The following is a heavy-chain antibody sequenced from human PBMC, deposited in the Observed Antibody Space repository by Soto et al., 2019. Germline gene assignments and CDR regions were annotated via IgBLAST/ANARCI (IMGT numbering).Heavy chain of an antibody. CDR3: AKDPRYCSSTSCYHDP. J-gene: IGHJ5*02. CDR2: ISGSGGST. D-gene: IGHD2-2*01. Sequence: PRGSLRLSCAASGFTFSSHAMSWVRQAPGKGLECVSAISGSGGSTYYADSVKGRFTISRDNSKNTLYLQMNSLRAEDTAVYYCAKDPRYCSSTSCYHDPWGQGTLVTVYS. CDR1: GFTFSSHA. V-gene: IGHV3-23*01.